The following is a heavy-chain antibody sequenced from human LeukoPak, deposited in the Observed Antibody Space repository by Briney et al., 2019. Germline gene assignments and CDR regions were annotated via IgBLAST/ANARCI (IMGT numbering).Heavy chain of an antibody. D-gene: IGHD2-15*01. V-gene: IGHV3-21*01. CDR1: GFTFSSYS. CDR3: ARVCGGSCYGTDY. J-gene: IGHJ4*02. CDR2: ISSSSSYI. Sequence: MPGGSLRLSCAASGFTFSSYSMNWVRQAPGKGLEWVSSISSSSSYIYYADPVKGRFTISRDNAKNSLYLQMNSLRAEDTAVYYCARVCGGSCYGTDYWGQGTLVTVSS.